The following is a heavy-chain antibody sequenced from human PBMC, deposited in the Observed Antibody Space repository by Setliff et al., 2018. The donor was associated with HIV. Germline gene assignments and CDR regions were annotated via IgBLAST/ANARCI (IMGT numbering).Heavy chain of an antibody. CDR1: GFTFSSYP. V-gene: IGHV3-7*01. D-gene: IGHD3-16*01. CDR2: INQDGTAT. CDR3: ARGGANPSWFDS. Sequence: GGSLRLSCAVSGFTFSSYPMTWVRQAPGKGLEWVANINQDGTATFYVDSVQGRFTISRDNAQNSLYLQLNSLRAEDTAVYYCARGGANPSWFDSWGQGTLVTVSS. J-gene: IGHJ5*01.